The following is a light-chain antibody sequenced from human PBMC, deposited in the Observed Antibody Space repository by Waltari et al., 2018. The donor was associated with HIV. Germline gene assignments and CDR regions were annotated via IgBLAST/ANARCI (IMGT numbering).Light chain of an antibody. J-gene: IGLJ1*01. CDR2: GEN. CDR1: SLRSYY. CDR3: NSRDSSGNHLV. Sequence: SSELTQDPAVSVALGQTVRITCQGDSLRSYYATWYQQTPGQAPVLVIYGENNRPSGLPDRFAGSSSGNTASLTITGAQAEDEADYYCNSRDSSGNHLVFGTGTKVTVL. V-gene: IGLV3-19*01.